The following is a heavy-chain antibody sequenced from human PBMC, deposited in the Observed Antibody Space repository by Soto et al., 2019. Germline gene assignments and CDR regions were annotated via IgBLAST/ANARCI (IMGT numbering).Heavy chain of an antibody. CDR3: AANPQYPHCGGDRYIDY. V-gene: IGHV3-30*03. D-gene: IGHD2-21*02. CDR2: ISNDGSNK. Sequence: QVQLVESGGGVVQPGRSLRLSCAASGFIFSSYGMHWVRQAPGKGLEWVAFISNDGSNKYYADSVEGRFTISRDNSKNTLYLPMNSLRAEDTAVHSCAANPQYPHCGGDRYIDYWGQGPLVTVSS. CDR1: GFIFSSYG. J-gene: IGHJ4*02.